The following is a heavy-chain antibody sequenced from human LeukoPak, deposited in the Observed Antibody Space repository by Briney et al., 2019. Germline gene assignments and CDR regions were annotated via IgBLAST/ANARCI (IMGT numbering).Heavy chain of an antibody. Sequence: GASVKVSCKASGGTFTSYAISWVRQAPGQGLEWTGRIIPILGIANYAQKFQGRVTITADKSTSTAYMELSSLRSEDTAVYYCARDPQMTTVTSFDYWGQGTLVTVSS. V-gene: IGHV1-69*04. CDR3: ARDPQMTTVTSFDY. CDR2: IIPILGIA. CDR1: GGTFTSYA. D-gene: IGHD4-17*01. J-gene: IGHJ4*02.